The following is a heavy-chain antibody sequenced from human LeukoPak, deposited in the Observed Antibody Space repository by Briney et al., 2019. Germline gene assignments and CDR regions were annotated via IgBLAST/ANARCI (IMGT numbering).Heavy chain of an antibody. D-gene: IGHD3-22*01. CDR2: IYYSGST. CDR3: ASHQDRITMIVA. V-gene: IGHV4-38-2*02. J-gene: IGHJ4*02. Sequence: CKASGYTFTSYYMHWIRQPPGKGLEWIGSIYYSGSTYYNPSLKSRVTISVDTSKNQFSLKLSSVTAADTAVYYCASHQDRITMIVAWGQGTLVTVSS. CDR1: GYTFTSYY.